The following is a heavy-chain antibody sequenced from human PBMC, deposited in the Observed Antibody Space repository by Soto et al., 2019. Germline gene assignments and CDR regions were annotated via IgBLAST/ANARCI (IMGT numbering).Heavy chain of an antibody. CDR1: GFTFSSYA. CDR3: AKDSIAVAGTTEYFQH. D-gene: IGHD6-19*01. Sequence: GGSLRLSCAASGFTFSSYAMSWVRQAPWKGLEWVSAISGSGGSTYYADSVKGRFTISRDNSKNTLYLQMNSLRAEDTAVYYCAKDSIAVAGTTEYFQHWGQGTLVTVSS. J-gene: IGHJ1*01. CDR2: ISGSGGST. V-gene: IGHV3-23*01.